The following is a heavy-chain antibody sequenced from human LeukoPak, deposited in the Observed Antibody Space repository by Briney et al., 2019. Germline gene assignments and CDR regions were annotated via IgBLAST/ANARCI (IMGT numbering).Heavy chain of an antibody. V-gene: IGHV1-69*13. CDR1: GGTFSSYA. CDR2: IIPIFGTA. Sequence: ASVKVSCKASGGTFSSYAISWVRQAPGQGLEWMGGIIPIFGTANYAQKFQGRVTITADESTSTAYMELSSLRSEDTAVYYCARDRYRYYASGSPDVRDDAFDIWGQGTMVTVSS. D-gene: IGHD3-10*01. CDR3: ARDRYRYYASGSPDVRDDAFDI. J-gene: IGHJ3*02.